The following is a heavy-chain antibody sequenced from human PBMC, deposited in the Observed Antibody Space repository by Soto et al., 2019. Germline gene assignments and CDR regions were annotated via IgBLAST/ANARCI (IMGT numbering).Heavy chain of an antibody. CDR3: ARSQGSSTSLEIYYYYYYGMDV. V-gene: IGHV1-69*01. CDR1: GGTFGSYA. J-gene: IGHJ6*02. Sequence: QVQLVQSGAEVTTPGSSVKVSCKASGGTFGSYAISWVRQAPGQGLEWMGGIIPITATANYAQKFQGRVTITADESTSTASMQLSSLRSEDTAVYYCARSQGSSTSLEIYYYYYYGMDVWGQGTTVTVSS. CDR2: IIPITATA. D-gene: IGHD2-2*01.